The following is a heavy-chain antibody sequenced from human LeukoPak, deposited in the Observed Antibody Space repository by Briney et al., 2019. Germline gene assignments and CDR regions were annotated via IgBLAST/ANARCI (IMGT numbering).Heavy chain of an antibody. Sequence: ASVKVSCKASGYTFTSYYMHCVRQAPGQRLEWRGIINPSGGSTSYAQKCQGRVTMTRGTSTITVHMELRSLRSEDTAVYYCARDRTGTAGYYYYYGMEVWGQGTTVTVSS. CDR2: INPSGGST. J-gene: IGHJ6*02. CDR1: GYTFTSYY. D-gene: IGHD1-1*01. V-gene: IGHV1-46*01. CDR3: ARDRTGTAGYYYYYGMEV.